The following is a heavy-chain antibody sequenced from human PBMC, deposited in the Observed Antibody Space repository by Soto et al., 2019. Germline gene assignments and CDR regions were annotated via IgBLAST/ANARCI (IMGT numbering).Heavy chain of an antibody. Sequence: SETLSLTCAVYGGSFSGYYWSWIRQPQGKGLEWIGEINHSGSTNYNPSLKSRVTISVDTSKNQFSLKLSSVTAADTAVYYCARGRIVVVVAATQDNWFDPWGQGTLVTVSS. CDR2: INHSGST. CDR3: ARGRIVVVVAATQDNWFDP. J-gene: IGHJ5*02. CDR1: GGSFSGYY. V-gene: IGHV4-34*01. D-gene: IGHD2-15*01.